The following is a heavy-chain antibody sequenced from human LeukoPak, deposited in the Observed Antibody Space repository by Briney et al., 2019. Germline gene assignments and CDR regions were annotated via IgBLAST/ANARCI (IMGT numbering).Heavy chain of an antibody. Sequence: GGSLRLSCAASGFTFRSYSMNRVRQAPGKGLEWVSYISSSSSTIYYADSVKGRFTISRDNAKNSLDLQMDSLRDEDTAVYYCARARASGRSGFDYWGQGTLVTVSS. J-gene: IGHJ4*02. D-gene: IGHD2-15*01. CDR2: ISSSSSTI. CDR1: GFTFRSYS. V-gene: IGHV3-48*02. CDR3: ARARASGRSGFDY.